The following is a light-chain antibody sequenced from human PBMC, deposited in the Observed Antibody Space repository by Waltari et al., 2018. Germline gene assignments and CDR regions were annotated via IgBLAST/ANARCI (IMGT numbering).Light chain of an antibody. Sequence: EIVLMQSPGTLSLSPGERATLSCRASQSVTRNYLAWYHQKPGQAPRLLIYGASSRATGIPDRFSGSGSGTDFTLTISRLEPEDFAVYYCQQYGTSLITFGPGTKVEIK. J-gene: IGKJ3*01. V-gene: IGKV3-20*01. CDR3: QQYGTSLIT. CDR2: GAS. CDR1: QSVTRNY.